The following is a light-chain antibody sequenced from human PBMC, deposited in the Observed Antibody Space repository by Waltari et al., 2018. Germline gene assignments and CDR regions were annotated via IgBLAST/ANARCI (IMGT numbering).Light chain of an antibody. CDR3: QQRSNWTPHT. Sequence: EIVLTQPPATLSLSPGETATLSCRASQSVGTYLAWYQQKPGQAPRLLIYDASNRAAGIPARFRGSGSGTDFTLTISSLDAEDFAVYYCQQRSNWTPHTFGQGARLEIK. CDR1: QSVGTY. CDR2: DAS. V-gene: IGKV3-11*01. J-gene: IGKJ2*01.